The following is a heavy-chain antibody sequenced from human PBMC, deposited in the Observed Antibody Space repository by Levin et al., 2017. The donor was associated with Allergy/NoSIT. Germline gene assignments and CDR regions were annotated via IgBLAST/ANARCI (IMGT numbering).Heavy chain of an antibody. CDR3: ARNRGGSYGSGSYYYYYYYMDV. V-gene: IGHV4-31*03. CDR1: GGSISSGGYY. CDR2: IYYSGST. J-gene: IGHJ6*03. Sequence: PSETLSLTCTVSGGSISSGGYYWSWIRQHPGKGLEWIGYIYYSGSTYYNPSLKSRVTISVDTSKNQFSLKLSSVTAADTAVYYCARNRGGSYGSGSYYYYYYYMDVWGKGTTVTVSS. D-gene: IGHD3-10*01.